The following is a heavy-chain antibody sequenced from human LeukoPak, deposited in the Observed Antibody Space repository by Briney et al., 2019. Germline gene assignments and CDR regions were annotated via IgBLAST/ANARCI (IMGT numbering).Heavy chain of an antibody. CDR2: INPNRGGT. D-gene: IGHD3-22*01. J-gene: IGHJ5*02. CDR3: ATAELIPLIVGQWFDP. V-gene: IGHV1-2*02. Sequence: VAVNVSCKASGYTFTGYYMHGVRQAPGQGLEWMGWINPNRGGTNYAQKFQGRVTMTSDTSTSTAHTELSRLRYGDTAVCYCATAELIPLIVGQWFDPWGPGNLVPVSS. CDR1: GYTFTGYY.